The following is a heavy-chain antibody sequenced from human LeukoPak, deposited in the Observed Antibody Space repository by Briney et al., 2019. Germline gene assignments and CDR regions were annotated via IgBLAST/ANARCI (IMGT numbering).Heavy chain of an antibody. J-gene: IGHJ4*02. CDR2: IYPGDSDT. V-gene: IGHV5-51*01. D-gene: IGHD3-10*01. CDR1: GYSFTTYW. Sequence: GEPLKISCKGSGYSFTTYWIGWVRQMPGKGLECMGIIYPGDSDTRYSPSFQGQVTISADKSINTAYLQWSSLKASDTAMYYCARLGTYWSNYYFEYWGQGTLVTVSS. CDR3: ARLGTYWSNYYFEY.